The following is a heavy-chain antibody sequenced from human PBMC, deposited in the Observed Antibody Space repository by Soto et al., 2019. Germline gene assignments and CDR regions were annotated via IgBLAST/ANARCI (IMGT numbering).Heavy chain of an antibody. CDR2: IYYSGST. V-gene: IGHV4-39*01. CDR1: GGSISSSSYY. D-gene: IGHD4-17*01. J-gene: IGHJ6*04. CDR3: ARQWGGVDYGAMGGGDV. Sequence: QLQLQESGPGLVKPSETLSLTCTVSGGSISSSSYYWGWIRQPPGKGLEWIGSIYYSGSTYYNPSLKGRFPGSVETSKTPFPLSRRSGTAADTAVYYRARQWGGVDYGAMGGGDVWGKGTTVTVSS.